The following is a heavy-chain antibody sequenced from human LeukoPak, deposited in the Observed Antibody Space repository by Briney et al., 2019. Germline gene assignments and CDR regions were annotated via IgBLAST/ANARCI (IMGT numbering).Heavy chain of an antibody. J-gene: IGHJ4*02. CDR1: GFTFSSYA. D-gene: IGHD3-3*01. CDR3: AKGADLDDFWSGYYPRFDY. CDR2: ISGSGGST. V-gene: IGHV3-23*01. Sequence: GGSLRLSCAASGFTFSSYAMGWVRQAPGKGLEWVSAISGSGGSTYYADSVKGRFTISRDNSKNTLYLQMNSLRAEDTAVYYCAKGADLDDFWSGYYPRFDYWGQGTLVTVSS.